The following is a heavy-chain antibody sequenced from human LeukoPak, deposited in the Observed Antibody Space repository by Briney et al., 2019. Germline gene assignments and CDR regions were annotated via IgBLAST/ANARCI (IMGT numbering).Heavy chain of an antibody. Sequence: ASVTVSFKASGYTSTNYYKHWVRQAPGQGLEWMGIINPSGGSTSYAQKFQGRVTMTRDTSTTTVYMELSSLRSEDTAVYFCARVDAEGSGVKYFDYWGQGTLVTVSS. CDR2: INPSGGST. CDR1: GYTSTNYY. V-gene: IGHV1-46*01. J-gene: IGHJ4*02. D-gene: IGHD3-10*01. CDR3: ARVDAEGSGVKYFDY.